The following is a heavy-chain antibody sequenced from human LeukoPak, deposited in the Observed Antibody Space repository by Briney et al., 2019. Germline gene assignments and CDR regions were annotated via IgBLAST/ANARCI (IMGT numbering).Heavy chain of an antibody. CDR1: GFSFSSNY. CDR3: AREGCSSISCYEGGLFDY. D-gene: IGHD2-2*01. Sequence: PGGSLRLSCAASGFSFSSNYMSWVRQAPGKGMEWVSVIYSGGSTYYADSVKGRFTISRDNSKNTLYLQMNSLRAEDTAVYYCAREGCSSISCYEGGLFDYWGQGTLVIVSS. CDR2: IYSGGST. V-gene: IGHV3-53*01. J-gene: IGHJ4*02.